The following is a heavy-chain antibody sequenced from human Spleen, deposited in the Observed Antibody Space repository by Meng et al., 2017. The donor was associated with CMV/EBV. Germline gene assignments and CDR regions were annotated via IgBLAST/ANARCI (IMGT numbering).Heavy chain of an antibody. Sequence: VSCKASGGTFSSYAISWVRQAPGQGLEWMGGIIPILGIANYAQRFQGRVTITADKSTSTAYMELSSLRSEDTAVYYCAREEGSRFDPWGQGTLVTVSS. CDR2: IIPILGIA. CDR1: GGTFSSYA. CDR3: AREEGSRFDP. V-gene: IGHV1-69*10. J-gene: IGHJ5*02.